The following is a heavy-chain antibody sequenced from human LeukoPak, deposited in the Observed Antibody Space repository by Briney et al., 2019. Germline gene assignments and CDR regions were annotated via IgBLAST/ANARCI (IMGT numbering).Heavy chain of an antibody. CDR3: ARDFDSGDSLYFDY. V-gene: IGHV3-53*01. J-gene: IGHJ4*02. Sequence: QTGGSLRLSCAASGFTVSRNYMSSVRQAPGKGLEWVAVIYSAGSTYYADSVKGRFTISRDNSKNTLYLQMNSLRAEDTAVYYCARDFDSGDSLYFDYWGQGTLVTVSS. CDR2: IYSAGST. CDR1: GFTVSRNY. D-gene: IGHD4-17*01.